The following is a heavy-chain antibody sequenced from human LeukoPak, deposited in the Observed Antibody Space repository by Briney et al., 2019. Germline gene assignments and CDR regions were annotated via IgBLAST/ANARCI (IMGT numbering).Heavy chain of an antibody. Sequence: PGGSLRLSCAASGFTFSSHDMHWVRQAPGKGLEWVAIISYDGGKKDYADSVKGRFTISRDNSKNTLYLQMNSLRAEDTAVYYCAKDRRAGSYDYWGQGTLVTVSS. CDR1: GFTFSSHD. CDR3: AKDRRAGSYDY. J-gene: IGHJ4*02. CDR2: ISYDGGKK. V-gene: IGHV3-33*05. D-gene: IGHD3-10*01.